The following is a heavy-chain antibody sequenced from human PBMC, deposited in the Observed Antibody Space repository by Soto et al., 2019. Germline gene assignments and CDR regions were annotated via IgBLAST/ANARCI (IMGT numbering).Heavy chain of an antibody. D-gene: IGHD3-16*02. Sequence: PGGSLRLSCAASGFTFSSYSMNWVRQAPGKGLEWVSSISSSSSYIYYADSVKGRFTISRDNAKNSLYLQMNSLRAEDTAVYYCARGDYDYVWGSYRFDYWGQGTLVTVSS. CDR3: ARGDYDYVWGSYRFDY. CDR1: GFTFSSYS. J-gene: IGHJ4*02. V-gene: IGHV3-21*01. CDR2: ISSSSSYI.